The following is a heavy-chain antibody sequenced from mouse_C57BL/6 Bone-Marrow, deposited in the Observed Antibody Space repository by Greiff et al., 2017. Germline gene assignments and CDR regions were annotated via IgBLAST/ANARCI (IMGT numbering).Heavy chain of an antibody. CDR1: GYTFTSYW. J-gene: IGHJ2*01. Sequence: EVQLVESGTVLARPGASVKMSCKTSGYTFTSYWMHWVKQRPGQGLEWIGAIYPGNSDTSYNQKFKGKAKLTAVTSASTAYMELSRLTTEDSAVYYCTRSFYYYEYFDYWGQGTTLTVSS. CDR2: IYPGNSDT. D-gene: IGHD1-1*01. V-gene: IGHV1-5*01. CDR3: TRSFYYYEYFDY.